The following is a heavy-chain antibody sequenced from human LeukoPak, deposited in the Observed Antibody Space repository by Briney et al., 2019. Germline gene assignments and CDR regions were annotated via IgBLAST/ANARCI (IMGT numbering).Heavy chain of an antibody. D-gene: IGHD1-7*01. CDR1: GGSLSGYY. Sequence: PSETLSLTCAVSGGSLSGYYWSWIRQPPGKGLEWIGDINHSGSNNCNPSLKSRVTMSVDTSKNQFSLKLTSVTAADTAVYYCARAQELYNWFDPWGRGTPVTVSA. V-gene: IGHV4-34*01. J-gene: IGHJ5*02. CDR3: ARAQELYNWFDP. CDR2: INHSGSN.